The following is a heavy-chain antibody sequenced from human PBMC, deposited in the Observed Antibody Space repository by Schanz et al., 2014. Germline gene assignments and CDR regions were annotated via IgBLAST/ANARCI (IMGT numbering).Heavy chain of an antibody. J-gene: IGHJ4*02. D-gene: IGHD3-10*01. CDR3: VKDY. V-gene: IGHV3-64D*06. CDR2: ISHDGYST. Sequence: EVQLVESGGGLVQPGGSLRLSCSASGFTFSIYAMHWVRQAPGKGLEYVSAISHDGYSTYYADSVKGRFTISRDNSKNTLYLQVSSLTTEDTAVYFSVKDYRGQGTLVTVSS. CDR1: GFTFSIYA.